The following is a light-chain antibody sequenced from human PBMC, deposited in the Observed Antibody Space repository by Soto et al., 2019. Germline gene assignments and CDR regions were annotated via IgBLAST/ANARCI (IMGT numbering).Light chain of an antibody. CDR2: EVS. V-gene: IGLV2-14*01. J-gene: IGLJ2*01. Sequence: QSALTQPASVSGSPGQSITISCTGTSSDVGGYNYISWYQQHPGKAPKLMIYEVSNRPSGISNRFSGSKSGNTAYLIISGLQGDDEADYYCSSYTSTSTKVFGGGTKLTVL. CDR3: SSYTSTSTKV. CDR1: SSDVGGYNY.